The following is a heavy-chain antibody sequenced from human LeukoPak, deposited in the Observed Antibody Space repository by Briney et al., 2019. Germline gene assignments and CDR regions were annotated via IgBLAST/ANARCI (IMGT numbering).Heavy chain of an antibody. CDR3: ARDFLGAHAFDI. Sequence: ASVKVSCEASGYTFTGYYMHWVRQAPGQGLEWMGRINPNSGGTNYAQKFQGRVTMTRDTSISTAYMELSRLRSDDTAVYYCARDFLGAHAFDIWGQGTMVTVSS. CDR1: GYTFTGYY. CDR2: INPNSGGT. J-gene: IGHJ3*02. D-gene: IGHD3-16*01. V-gene: IGHV1-2*06.